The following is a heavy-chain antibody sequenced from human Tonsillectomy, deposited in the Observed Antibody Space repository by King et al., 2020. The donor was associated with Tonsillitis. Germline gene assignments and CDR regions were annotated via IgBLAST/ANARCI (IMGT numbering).Heavy chain of an antibody. CDR2: IYYSGST. V-gene: IGHV4-31*03. Sequence: QLQESGPGLVKPSQTLSLTCTVSGGSISRGGFYWSWIRQHPGKGLEWIGYIYYSGSTSYNPSLKSRVTISVDTSKNQFSLKLSSVTAADTAVYYCARSYGSGTYYMDYWGQGTLVTVSS. D-gene: IGHD3-10*01. J-gene: IGHJ4*02. CDR3: ARSYGSGTYYMDY. CDR1: GGSISRGGFY.